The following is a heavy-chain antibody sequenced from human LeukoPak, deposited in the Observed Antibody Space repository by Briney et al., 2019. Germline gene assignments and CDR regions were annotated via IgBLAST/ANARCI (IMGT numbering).Heavy chain of an antibody. J-gene: IGHJ5*02. V-gene: IGHV4-34*01. Sequence: PSETPSLTCAVYGGPFSGYYWSWIRQAPGKRLEWIGEINHSGSFNYYPSLKGRLLILVDTSKNQFSLKLSSVTAADTAVYYCARVTYCTTTSCHPLGWFDPWGQGTLVTISS. CDR3: ARVTYCTTTSCHPLGWFDP. CDR2: INHSGSF. CDR1: GGPFSGYY. D-gene: IGHD2-8*01.